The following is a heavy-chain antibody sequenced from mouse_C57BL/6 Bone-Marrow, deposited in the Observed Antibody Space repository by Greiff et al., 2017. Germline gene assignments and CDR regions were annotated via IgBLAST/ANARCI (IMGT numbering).Heavy chain of an antibody. Sequence: VQLQQSGAELVMPGASVKLSCKASGYTFTYYWMHWVKQRSGQGLEWIGEIDPSDSYTNYNQKFKGKSTLTVDKSSSTAYMQLSSLTSEDSAVNYCARENIYLFAYWNPGTLVTVSA. J-gene: IGHJ3*01. D-gene: IGHD1-1*01. CDR3: ARENIYLFAY. CDR2: IDPSDSYT. CDR1: GYTFTYYW. V-gene: IGHV1-69*01.